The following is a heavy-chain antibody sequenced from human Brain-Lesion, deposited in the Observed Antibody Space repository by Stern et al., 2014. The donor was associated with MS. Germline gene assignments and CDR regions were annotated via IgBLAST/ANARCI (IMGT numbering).Heavy chain of an antibody. Sequence: QLQLQESGPGLVKPSETLSLTCTVAGGSVSSTSYAWAWIRPPPGKGLEWIGTIFYNGHTYYSSSLNSRLTISLSTSKNQFSLQLRLVTAADTAVYYCAGEEDIRYCSGGSCTGNWFDPWGQGTLVTVSS. D-gene: IGHD2-15*01. CDR3: AGEEDIRYCSGGSCTGNWFDP. CDR2: IFYNGHT. J-gene: IGHJ5*02. V-gene: IGHV4-39*01. CDR1: GGSVSSTSYA.